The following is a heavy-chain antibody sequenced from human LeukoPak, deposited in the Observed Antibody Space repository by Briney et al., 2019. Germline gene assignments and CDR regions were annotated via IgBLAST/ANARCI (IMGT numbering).Heavy chain of an antibody. CDR2: ISGSGGST. D-gene: IGHD3-10*01. V-gene: IGHV3-23*01. J-gene: IGHJ4*02. CDR3: AKGSITMVRGGLFDY. Sequence: PGESLRLSCAASGLTFSRHVMSWVRQAPGKGLEWVSAISGSGGSTYYADSVKGRFTISRDNSKNTLYLQMNSLRAEDTAVYYCAKGSITMVRGGLFDYWGQGTLVTVSS. CDR1: GLTFSRHV.